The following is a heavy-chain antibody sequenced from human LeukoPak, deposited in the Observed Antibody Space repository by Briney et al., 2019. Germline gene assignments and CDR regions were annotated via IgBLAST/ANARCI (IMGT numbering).Heavy chain of an antibody. CDR1: GGSISSGAYY. D-gene: IGHD3-22*01. CDR2: IFYTETT. J-gene: IGHJ4*02. CDR3: ARRGLIEGRTYYFDT. V-gene: IGHV4-31*03. Sequence: SETLSLTCTVSGGSISSGAYYWSWLRQRPGKGLECIGYIFYTETTNYSPSLKSRVTISVDTSKNQFSLNLTSVTAADTAVYFCARRGLIEGRTYYFDTWGQGTLVTVSS.